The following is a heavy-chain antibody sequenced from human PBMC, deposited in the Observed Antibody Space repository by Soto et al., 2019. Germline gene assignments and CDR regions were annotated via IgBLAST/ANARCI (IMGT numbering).Heavy chain of an antibody. CDR1: GGSISSGGYY. Sequence: SETLSLTCTVSGGSISSGGYYWSWIRQHPGKGLERIGYIYYSGSTYYNPSLKSRVTISVDTSKNQFSLKLSSVTAADTAVYYCARVRYYDFWSGHQEYGMDVWGQGTTVTVSS. CDR3: ARVRYYDFWSGHQEYGMDV. CDR2: IYYSGST. D-gene: IGHD3-3*01. J-gene: IGHJ6*02. V-gene: IGHV4-31*03.